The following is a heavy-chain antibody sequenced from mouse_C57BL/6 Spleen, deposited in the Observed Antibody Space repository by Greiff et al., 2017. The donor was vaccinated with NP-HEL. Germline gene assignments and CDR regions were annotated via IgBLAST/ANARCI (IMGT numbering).Heavy chain of an antibody. CDR3: ARGYYYGVAC. CDR1: GYTFTDYN. D-gene: IGHD1-1*01. J-gene: IGHJ3*01. CDR2: INSNNGGT. Sequence: VQLQQSGPELVKPGASVKMSCKASGYTFTDYNMHWVKQSHGKSLEWIGYINSNNGGTSYNQKFKGKATLNVNKSSSTAYMELLSLTSEDSAVYYCARGYYYGVACWGQGTLVTVSA. V-gene: IGHV1-22*01.